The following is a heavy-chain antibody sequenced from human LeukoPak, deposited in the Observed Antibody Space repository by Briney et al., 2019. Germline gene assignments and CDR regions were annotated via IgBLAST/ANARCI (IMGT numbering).Heavy chain of an antibody. CDR1: GGSISGYN. D-gene: IGHD3-10*01. CDR3: ARELRGEVFDY. V-gene: IGHV4-59*01. J-gene: IGHJ4*02. CDR2: IYDSRST. Sequence: PSETLSLTSTGRGGSISGYNWSWMRQRPGEGREWIVYIYDSRSTNYNPSLKSLVTISVDTSKNQFSLKLSSVTAADTAVYYCARELRGEVFDYWGQGTLVTVSP.